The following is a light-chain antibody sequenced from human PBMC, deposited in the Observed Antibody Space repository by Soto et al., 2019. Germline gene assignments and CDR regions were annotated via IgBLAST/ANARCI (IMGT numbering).Light chain of an antibody. CDR3: QQLNSYPWLT. V-gene: IGKV1-9*01. Sequence: DIQLTQSPSFLSACVGDRVTITCRASQGISSYLAWYQQKPGKAPKLLIYAASTLQSGVPSRFSGSGSGTEFTLTISSLQPEDFATYYCQQLNSYPWLTFGGGTKVEIK. J-gene: IGKJ4*01. CDR1: QGISSY. CDR2: AAS.